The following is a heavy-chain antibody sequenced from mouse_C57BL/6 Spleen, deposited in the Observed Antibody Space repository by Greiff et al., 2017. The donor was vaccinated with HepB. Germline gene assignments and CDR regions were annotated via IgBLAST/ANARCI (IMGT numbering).Heavy chain of an antibody. CDR3: ARNDYDEGAWFAY. D-gene: IGHD2-4*01. Sequence: QVQLQQPGTELVKPGASVKLSCKASGYTFTSYWMHWVKQRPGQGLEWIGNINPSNGGTNYNEKFKSKATLTVDKSSSTAYMPLSSLTSEDSAVYYCARNDYDEGAWFAYWGQGTLVTVSA. J-gene: IGHJ3*01. CDR2: INPSNGGT. V-gene: IGHV1-53*01. CDR1: GYTFTSYW.